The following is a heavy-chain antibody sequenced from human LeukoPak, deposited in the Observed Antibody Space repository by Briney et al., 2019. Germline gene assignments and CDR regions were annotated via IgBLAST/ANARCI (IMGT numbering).Heavy chain of an antibody. V-gene: IGHV1-2*02. D-gene: IGHD3-10*01. CDR2: INPNSGGT. CDR3: ARDGLLWFGDY. CDR1: GYTFTGYY. J-gene: IGHJ4*02. Sequence: GESLKVSCKASGYTFTGYYMHWVRQAPGQGLEWMGWINPNSGGTNYAQKFQGRVTMTRDTSISTAYMELRSLRSDDTAVYYCARDGLLWFGDYWGQGTLVTVSS.